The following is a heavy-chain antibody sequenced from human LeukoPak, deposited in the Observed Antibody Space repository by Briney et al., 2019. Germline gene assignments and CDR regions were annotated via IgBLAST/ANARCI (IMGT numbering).Heavy chain of an antibody. CDR1: GFTFDDYG. V-gene: IGHV3-20*04. CDR3: ARSRITIFGVITRGAFDI. CDR2: INWNGDRI. Sequence: GGSLRLSCAASGFTFDDYGMNWVRQAPGKGLEWVSGINWNGDRIGYADSVKGRFTISRDNAKNSLYLQTNSLRAEDTALYYCARSRITIFGVITRGAFDIWGQGTMVTVSS. D-gene: IGHD3-3*01. J-gene: IGHJ3*02.